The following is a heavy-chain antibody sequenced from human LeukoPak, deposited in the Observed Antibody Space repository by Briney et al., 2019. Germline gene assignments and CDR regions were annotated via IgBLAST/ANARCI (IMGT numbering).Heavy chain of an antibody. CDR2: ISSTTTNI. CDR3: ARGGSGYYYVDY. Sequence: GGSLRLSCAASGFTFSNYAMIWVRQAPGKGLEWVSSISSTTTNIYYADSLKGRFTISRDNAKNSLYSQMNSLRAEDTAMYYCARGGSGYYYVDYWGQGTLVTVSS. V-gene: IGHV3-21*01. J-gene: IGHJ4*02. D-gene: IGHD3-22*01. CDR1: GFTFSNYA.